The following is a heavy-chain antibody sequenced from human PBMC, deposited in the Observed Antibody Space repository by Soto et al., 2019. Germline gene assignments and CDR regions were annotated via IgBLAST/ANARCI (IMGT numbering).Heavy chain of an antibody. CDR1: GGSISSYY. CDR3: ARDQVGIGAFDI. CDR2: IYYSGST. Sequence: QVQLQESGPGLVKPSETLSLTCTVSGGSISSYYWSWIRQPPGKGLEWIGYIYYSGSTNYNPSLKSRVTISVDTSKNQFSLKLSSVTAADTAVYYCARDQVGIGAFDIWGQGTMVTVSS. J-gene: IGHJ3*02. V-gene: IGHV4-59*01. D-gene: IGHD1-26*01.